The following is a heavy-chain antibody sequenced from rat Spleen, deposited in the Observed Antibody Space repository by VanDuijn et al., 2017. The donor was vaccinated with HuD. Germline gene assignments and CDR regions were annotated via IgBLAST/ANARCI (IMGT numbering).Heavy chain of an antibody. D-gene: IGHD1-11*01. Sequence: EVQLVESGGGLVQPGRSLKLSCAASGFTFSPFAMAWVRQAPKKGLEWVATITSGGSHTYYPDSVKGRFTISRDNAKKIQYLQMDSLRSEDTATYYCARALTSEGFYFDNWGQGVMVTVSS. CDR1: GFTFSPFA. CDR2: ITSGGSHT. CDR3: ARALTSEGFYFDN. J-gene: IGHJ2*01. V-gene: IGHV5S13*01.